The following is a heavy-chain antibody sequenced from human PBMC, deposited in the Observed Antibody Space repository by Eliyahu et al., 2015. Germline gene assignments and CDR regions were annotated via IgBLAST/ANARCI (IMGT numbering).Heavy chain of an antibody. V-gene: IGHV3-49*04. J-gene: IGHJ4*02. CDR2: IRSKAYGGTT. D-gene: IGHD3-22*01. CDR1: GFTFGDYA. Sequence: EVQLVESGGGLVQPGRSLRLSCTASGFTFGDYAMSWVRQAPGKGLEWVGFIRSKAYGGTTEYAASVKGRFTISRDDSKSIAYLQMNSLKTEDTAVYYCTRARSDSSGYSRYWGQGTLVTVSS. CDR3: TRARSDSSGYSRY.